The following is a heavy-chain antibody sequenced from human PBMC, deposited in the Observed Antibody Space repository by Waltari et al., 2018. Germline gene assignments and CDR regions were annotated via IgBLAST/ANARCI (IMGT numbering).Heavy chain of an antibody. D-gene: IGHD2-15*01. J-gene: IGHJ4*02. CDR1: GNSISSTSYY. CDR2: MYYSGST. CDR3: VRHARTTSGGKHFDH. Sequence: QLQLQESGPGLVTASETLSLTCTVSGNSISSTSYYWGCVRQPPGNGLEWIGNMYYSGSTYYNPSLKSRVTISGDTSKSQFSLKLSSVTAADTSMYYCVRHARTTSGGKHFDHWGQGMLVTVSP. V-gene: IGHV4-39*01.